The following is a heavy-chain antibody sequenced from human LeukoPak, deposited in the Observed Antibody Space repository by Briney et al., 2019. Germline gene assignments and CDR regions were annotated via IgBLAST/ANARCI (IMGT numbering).Heavy chain of an antibody. CDR2: IHGAGST. J-gene: IGHJ4*02. CDR3: AAGGGPFDY. V-gene: IGHV3-53*01. CDR1: GFTVSSNY. Sequence: PGGSLRLSCAAPGFTVSSNYMSWVRQAPGKGLGWVSIIHGAGSTHYTASAKGRSTISRDSSKNTVYLQMNSLRAGDTAVYFCAAGGGPFDYWGQGTLVTVSS. D-gene: IGHD3-10*01.